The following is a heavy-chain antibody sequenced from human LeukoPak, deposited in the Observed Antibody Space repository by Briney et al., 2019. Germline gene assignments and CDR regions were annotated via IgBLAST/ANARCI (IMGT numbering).Heavy chain of an antibody. D-gene: IGHD5-24*01. CDR2: IYAGGST. Sequence: GGSLRLSCAASGFTVSSNHMRWVRQAPGKGLEWVSLIYAGGSTYYADSVKGRFTISRDNSKNTLHLQMNSLRVEDTAVYYCAREMATVSRAFSFDYWGQGTLVTVSS. CDR3: AREMATVSRAFSFDY. CDR1: GFTVSSNH. V-gene: IGHV3-53*01. J-gene: IGHJ4*02.